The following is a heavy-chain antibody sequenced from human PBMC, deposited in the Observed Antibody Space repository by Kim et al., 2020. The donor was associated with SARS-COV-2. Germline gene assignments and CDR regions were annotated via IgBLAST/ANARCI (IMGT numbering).Heavy chain of an antibody. J-gene: IGHJ4*02. CDR3: ARGRIAVAGAFDY. CDR1: GGSISSGGYY. D-gene: IGHD6-19*01. CDR2: IYYSGST. V-gene: IGHV4-31*03. Sequence: SETLSLTCTVSGGSISSGGYYWSWIRQHPGKGLEWIGYIYYSGSTYYNPSLKSRVTISVDTSKNQFSLKLSSVTAADTAVYYCARGRIAVAGAFDYWDQGTLVTVSS.